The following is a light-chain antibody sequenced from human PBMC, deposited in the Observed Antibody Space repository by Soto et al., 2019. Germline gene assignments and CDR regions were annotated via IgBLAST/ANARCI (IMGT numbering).Light chain of an antibody. CDR2: EVS. J-gene: IGLJ2*01. CDR1: RLDVGGYNY. CDR3: SSYRRASTLYVI. V-gene: IGLV2-14*01. Sequence: QSALTQPASVSGSPGQSITISCTGTRLDVGGYNYVSWYQHYPGKAPKLIISEVSHRPSGVSNRFSGSKSGNTASLTISGLQAEDEADYYCSSYRRASTLYVIFGGGTKVTVL.